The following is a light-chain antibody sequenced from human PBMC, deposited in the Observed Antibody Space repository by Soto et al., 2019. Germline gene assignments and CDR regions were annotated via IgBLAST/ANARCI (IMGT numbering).Light chain of an antibody. CDR1: QGTGHD. V-gene: IGKV1-6*01. CDR2: TAS. J-gene: IGKJ4*01. CDR3: LQDYNYPLT. Sequence: AIQMTQSPSSLSASVGDTVTITCRASQGTGHDLGWIQQKPGKAPKVLIYTASSLQGGVPSRFSGSGSGTDFTLTITSMQHEDFATYYCLQDYNYPLTFGGGTKVEIK.